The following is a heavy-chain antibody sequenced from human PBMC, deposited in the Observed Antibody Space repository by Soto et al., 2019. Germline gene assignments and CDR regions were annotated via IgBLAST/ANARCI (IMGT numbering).Heavy chain of an antibody. J-gene: IGHJ4*02. CDR1: GYTFTSYY. CDR3: ARNQGGGPSGSYWYY. V-gene: IGHV1-46*01. D-gene: IGHD1-26*01. Sequence: ASVKVSCKASGYTFTSYYMHWVRQAPGQGLEWMGIINPIGGSTSYAQKFQGRVTMTRDTSTSTVYMELSSLISEDTAVYYCARNQGGGPSGSYWYYWGQGTLVTVSS. CDR2: INPIGGST.